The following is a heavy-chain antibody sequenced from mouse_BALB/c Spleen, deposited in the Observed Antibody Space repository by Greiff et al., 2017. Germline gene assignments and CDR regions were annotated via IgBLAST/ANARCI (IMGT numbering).Heavy chain of an antibody. D-gene: IGHD4-1*01. J-gene: IGHJ2*01. V-gene: IGHV1-69*01. CDR3: ARELGRYFDY. CDR2: IDTYDSYT. CDR1: GYTFTDYW. Sequence: QVQLKQPGAELVMPGASVKMSCKASGYTFTDYWMHWVKQRPGQGLEWIGAIDTYDSYTSYNQKFKGKATLTVDESSSTAYMQLSSLTSEDSAVYYCARELGRYFDYWGQGTTLTVSS.